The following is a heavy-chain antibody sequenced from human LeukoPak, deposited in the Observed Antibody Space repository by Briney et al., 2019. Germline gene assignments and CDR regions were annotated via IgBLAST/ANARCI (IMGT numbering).Heavy chain of an antibody. Sequence: SETLSLTCAVSGYSISSGYYWGWIRQPPGKGLEWIGSIYHSGSTYYNPSLKSRVTISVDTSKNQFSLKLSSVTAADTAVYYCASATIVVVPAAIRGWFDPWGQGTQVTVSS. CDR1: GYSISSGYY. CDR3: ASATIVVVPAAIRGWFDP. CDR2: IYHSGST. V-gene: IGHV4-38-2*01. D-gene: IGHD2-2*02. J-gene: IGHJ5*02.